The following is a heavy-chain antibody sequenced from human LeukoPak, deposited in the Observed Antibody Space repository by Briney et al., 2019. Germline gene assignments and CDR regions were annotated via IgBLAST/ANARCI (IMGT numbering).Heavy chain of an antibody. Sequence: GGSLRLSCAASGFTFSSYAMSWVRQAPGKGLEWVANIKQDGSEKYYVDSVKGRFTISRDNAKNSLYLQMNSLRAEDTAVYYCARISGIAVAGLFYYYYYYMDVWGKGTTVTISS. J-gene: IGHJ6*03. CDR2: IKQDGSEK. V-gene: IGHV3-7*03. CDR1: GFTFSSYA. CDR3: ARISGIAVAGLFYYYYYYMDV. D-gene: IGHD6-19*01.